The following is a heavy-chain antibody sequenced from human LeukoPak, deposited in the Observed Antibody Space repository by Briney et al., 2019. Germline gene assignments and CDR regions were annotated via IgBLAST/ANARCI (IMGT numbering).Heavy chain of an antibody. D-gene: IGHD4-17*01. CDR2: IYTSGTT. J-gene: IGHJ4*02. Sequence: PSQTLSLTCTVSGGSISSGRYYWNWIRQPAGKGLEWIGRIYTSGTTNYNPSLKSRVTISIDTSKNQFSLILSSVTAADTAVYFCARDFGDGDYYFQYWRRGTLVTVSS. V-gene: IGHV4-61*02. CDR3: ARDFGDGDYYFQY. CDR1: GGSISSGRYY.